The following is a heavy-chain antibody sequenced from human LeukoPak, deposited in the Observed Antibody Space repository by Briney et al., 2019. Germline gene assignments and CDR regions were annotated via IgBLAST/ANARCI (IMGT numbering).Heavy chain of an antibody. CDR1: GFTFDDYA. D-gene: IGHD3-22*01. V-gene: IGHV3-9*01. CDR3: AKSNYDSSGLDY. J-gene: IGHJ4*02. CDR2: ISWNSGSI. Sequence: GGSLRLSCAASGFTFDDYAMDWVRQAPGKGLEWVSGISWNSGSIGYADSVKGRFTISRDNAKNSLYLQMNSLRAEDTALYYCAKSNYDSSGLDYWGQGTLVTVSS.